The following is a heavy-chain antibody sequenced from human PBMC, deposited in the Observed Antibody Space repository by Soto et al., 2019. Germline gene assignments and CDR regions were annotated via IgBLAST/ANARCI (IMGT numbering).Heavy chain of an antibody. CDR1: GYTFTSYY. CDR2: INPSGGST. CDR3: ARAVMITFGGVIVPPPSHWFDP. J-gene: IGHJ5*02. Sequence: GASVKVSCKASGYTFTSYYMHWVRQAPGQGLEWMGIINPSGGSTSYAQKFQGRVTMTRDTSTSTVYMELSSLRSEDTAVYYCARAVMITFGGVIVPPPSHWFDPWGQGTLVTVSS. V-gene: IGHV1-46*01. D-gene: IGHD3-16*02.